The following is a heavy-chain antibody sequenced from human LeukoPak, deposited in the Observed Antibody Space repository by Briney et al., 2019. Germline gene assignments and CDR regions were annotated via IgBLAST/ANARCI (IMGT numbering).Heavy chain of an antibody. J-gene: IGHJ4*02. V-gene: IGHV4-59*01. CDR1: GGPISSYC. Sequence: SETLSLTCTVSGGPISSYCWNWIRQPPGKGLEWIGYIYYSGTTNYNPSLKSRVTISVDMSKNQFSLKLSSVTAADTAVYYCARGVYIAAAQYGYWGQGTLVTVSS. CDR2: IYYSGTT. D-gene: IGHD6-13*01. CDR3: ARGVYIAAAQYGY.